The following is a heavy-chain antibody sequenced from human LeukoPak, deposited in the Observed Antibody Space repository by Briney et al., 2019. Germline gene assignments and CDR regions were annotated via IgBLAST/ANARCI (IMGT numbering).Heavy chain of an antibody. CDR2: IYTSGST. J-gene: IGHJ4*02. CDR1: GGSISTYY. Sequence: SETLSLTCTVSGGSISTYYWSWIRQPAGKGLEWIGRIYTSGSTNYNPSLKSRVTMSVDTSKNQFSLKLTSVTAADTAVYYCATRIGGGSSYYLVYWGQGTLVTVSS. V-gene: IGHV4-4*07. CDR3: ATRIGGGSSYYLVY. D-gene: IGHD6-6*01.